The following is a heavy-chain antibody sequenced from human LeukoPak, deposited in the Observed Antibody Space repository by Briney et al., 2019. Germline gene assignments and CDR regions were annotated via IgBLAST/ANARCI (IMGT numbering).Heavy chain of an antibody. Sequence: GGSLRLSCAASGXTFSSHWMHWVRQAPGKGLVWISLIKSDGSSTTYADSVKGRFTISRDNAKNTMYLQMNSLRDDDTAVYYCARDRGYSADYWGQGTLVTVSS. CDR3: ARDRGYSADY. V-gene: IGHV3-74*01. D-gene: IGHD1-26*01. CDR2: IKSDGSST. J-gene: IGHJ4*02. CDR1: GXTFSSHW.